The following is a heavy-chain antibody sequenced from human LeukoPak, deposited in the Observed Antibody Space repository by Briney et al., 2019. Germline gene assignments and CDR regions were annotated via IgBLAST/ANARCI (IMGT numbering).Heavy chain of an antibody. CDR3: ATAIYCSGGSCYSPTINWFDP. J-gene: IGHJ5*02. CDR1: GYTLTELS. CDR2: FDPEDGET. D-gene: IGHD2-15*01. Sequence: GASVKVSCKVSGYTLTELSMHWVRQAPGKGLEWMGGFDPEDGETIYAQKFQGRVTMTEDTSTDTAYMELSSLRSEDTAVYYCATAIYCSGGSCYSPTINWFDPWGQGTLVTVSS. V-gene: IGHV1-24*01.